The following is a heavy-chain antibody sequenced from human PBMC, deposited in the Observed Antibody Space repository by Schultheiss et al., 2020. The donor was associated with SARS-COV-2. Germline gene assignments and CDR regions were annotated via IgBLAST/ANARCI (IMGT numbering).Heavy chain of an antibody. CDR3: ARDIGQLGLYYYGMDV. CDR1: VVSISSYY. Sequence: SETLSLTCTVSVVSISSYYWSWIRQPPGRGLEWIGYIYYSGSTNYNPSLKSRVTISVDTSKNQFSLKLSSVTAADTAVYYCARDIGQLGLYYYGMDVWGQGTTVTVSS. CDR2: IYYSGST. J-gene: IGHJ6*02. D-gene: IGHD6-6*01. V-gene: IGHV4-59*12.